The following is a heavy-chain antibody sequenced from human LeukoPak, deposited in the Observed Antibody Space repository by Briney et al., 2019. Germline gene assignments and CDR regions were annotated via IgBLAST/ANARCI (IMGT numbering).Heavy chain of an antibody. V-gene: IGHV4-34*01. CDR2: INHSGST. J-gene: IGHJ4*02. CDR1: GGSFSGYY. Sequence: PSETLSLTXAVYGGSFSGYYWSWIRQPPGKGLEWIGEINHSGSTNYNPSLKSRVTISVDTSKNQFSLKLSSVTAADTAVYYCARGFWGYSYGHFDYWGQGTLVTVSS. CDR3: ARGFWGYSYGHFDY. D-gene: IGHD5-18*01.